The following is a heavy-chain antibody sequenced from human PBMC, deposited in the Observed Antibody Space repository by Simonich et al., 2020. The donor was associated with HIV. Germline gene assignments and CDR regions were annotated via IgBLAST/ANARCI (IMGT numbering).Heavy chain of an antibody. Sequence: QVQLVQAGAEVKKPGSSVKVSCKASGGTFSSFAISWVRQAPGLGLEWVGGITPIVGTANYAQMIQGRVTITADESTSTAYMELSSLRSEDTGIYYCARKGGGRGVYYFDYWGQGTLVTVSS. V-gene: IGHV1-69*13. CDR2: ITPIVGTA. CDR3: ARKGGGRGVYYFDY. D-gene: IGHD3-10*01. CDR1: GGTFSSFA. J-gene: IGHJ4*02.